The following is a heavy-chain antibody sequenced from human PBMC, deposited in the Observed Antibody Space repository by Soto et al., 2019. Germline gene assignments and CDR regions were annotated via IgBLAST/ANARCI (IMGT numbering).Heavy chain of an antibody. CDR1: GFTFSSYA. V-gene: IGHV3-23*01. D-gene: IGHD5-18*01. CDR3: AKPNSYGTETPPDYMDV. CDR2: ISGSGGST. Sequence: GGSLRLSCAASGFTFSSYAMSWVRQAPGKGLEWVSAISGSGGSTYYADSVKGRFTISRDNSKNTLYLQMNSLKAEDTAVYYCAKPNSYGTETPPDYMDVWGKGTTVTVSS. J-gene: IGHJ6*03.